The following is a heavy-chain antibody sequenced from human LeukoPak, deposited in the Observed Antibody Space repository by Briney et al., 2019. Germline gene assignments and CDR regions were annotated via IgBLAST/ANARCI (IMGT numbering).Heavy chain of an antibody. D-gene: IGHD1-14*01. J-gene: IGHJ2*01. V-gene: IGHV4-59*01. CDR3: ARGRDNADWYFDL. Sequence: SETLCLTCTVSGGSITSYYWNWIRQSPGKGLEWIGYFYYSGSTNYNPSLKSRVTISIDTSRTQFSLKLNSVTAADTAVYYCARGRDNADWYFDLWGRGTLVTVSS. CDR2: FYYSGST. CDR1: GGSITSYY.